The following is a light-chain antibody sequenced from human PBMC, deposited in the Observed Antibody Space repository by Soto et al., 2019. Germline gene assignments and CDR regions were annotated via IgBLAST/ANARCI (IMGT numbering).Light chain of an antibody. V-gene: IGKV1-9*01. CDR3: QQLNSYPLT. CDR2: AAS. J-gene: IGKJ4*01. Sequence: DIQLTQSPSFLSASVGDRVTITCRASQGISSYLAWYQQRPGKAPKLLIYAASTLQRAVPSRFSGSGSGTEFTLTISSLQPEDFATYYCQQLNSYPLTCGGGTKVEIK. CDR1: QGISSY.